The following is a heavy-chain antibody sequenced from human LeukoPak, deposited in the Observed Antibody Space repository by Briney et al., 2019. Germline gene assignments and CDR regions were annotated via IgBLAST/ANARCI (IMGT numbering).Heavy chain of an antibody. CDR3: ASVYCSSTSCYTGSFDY. Sequence: ASVTVSCKASGYTFTSYYMHWVRQAPGQGLEWMGIINPSGGSTSYAQKFQGRVTMTRDTSTSTVYMELSSLRSEDTAVYYCASVYCSSTSCYTGSFDYWGQGTLVTVSS. J-gene: IGHJ4*02. V-gene: IGHV1-46*01. D-gene: IGHD2-2*02. CDR1: GYTFTSYY. CDR2: INPSGGST.